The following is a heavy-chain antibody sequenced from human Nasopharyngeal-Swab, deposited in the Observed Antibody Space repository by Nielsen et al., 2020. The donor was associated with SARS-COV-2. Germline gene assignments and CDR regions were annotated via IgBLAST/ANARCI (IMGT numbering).Heavy chain of an antibody. CDR2: INWDGLRT. J-gene: IGHJ4*02. D-gene: IGHD1-26*01. V-gene: IGHV3-43*01. CDR1: GFTFDDYN. Sequence: GGSLRLSCAASGFTFDDYNMHWVRQVPGKGLEWVSFINWDGLRTYYGDSVKGRFTISRDNSKNSLYLQMNSLQSEDTALYYCATEPSIVGSTPFDFWGQGTPVTVSS. CDR3: ATEPSIVGSTPFDF.